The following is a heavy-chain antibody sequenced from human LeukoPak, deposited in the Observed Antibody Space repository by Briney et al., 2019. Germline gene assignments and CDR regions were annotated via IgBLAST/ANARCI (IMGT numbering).Heavy chain of an antibody. CDR2: IYTSGST. CDR1: GGSISSGSYY. D-gene: IGHD3-9*01. CDR3: ARGQSFDWLTHEY. Sequence: SETLSLTCTVSGGSISSGSYYWSWIRQPAGKGLEWIGRIYTSGSTNYNPSLKSRVTISVDTSKNQFSLKLSSVTAADTAVYYCARGQSFDWLTHEYWGQGTLVTVSS. J-gene: IGHJ4*02. V-gene: IGHV4-61*02.